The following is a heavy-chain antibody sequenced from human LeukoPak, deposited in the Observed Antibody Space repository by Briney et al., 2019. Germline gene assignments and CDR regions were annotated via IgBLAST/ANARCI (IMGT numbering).Heavy chain of an antibody. J-gene: IGHJ4*02. CDR1: GFTFSGYY. D-gene: IGHD5-18*01. CDR2: ITISGSAT. CDR3: ARDGVTTSKVDY. V-gene: IGHV3-11*01. Sequence: KSGGSLRLSCAASGFTFSGYYMSWIRQAPGKGLEWVSYITISGSATYYADSVKGRFTISRDNAKNSLYLQMNSLRVEDTAVYYCARDGVTTSKVDYWGQGTLVTVSS.